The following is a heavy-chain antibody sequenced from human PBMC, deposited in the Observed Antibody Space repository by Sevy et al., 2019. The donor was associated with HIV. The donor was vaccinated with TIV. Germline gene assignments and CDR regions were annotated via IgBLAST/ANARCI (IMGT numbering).Heavy chain of an antibody. D-gene: IGHD2-15*01. Sequence: GGSLRLSCAASGFTFGTYAMFWVRQAPGKGLEWVTLTSYDGSSKYYADSVKGRFTISRDNSKKKLYLQMNGLRAEDTAVYYCARDAGGGNSFDYWGQGTLVTVSS. CDR2: TSYDGSSK. V-gene: IGHV3-30-3*01. J-gene: IGHJ4*02. CDR1: GFTFGTYA. CDR3: ARDAGGGNSFDY.